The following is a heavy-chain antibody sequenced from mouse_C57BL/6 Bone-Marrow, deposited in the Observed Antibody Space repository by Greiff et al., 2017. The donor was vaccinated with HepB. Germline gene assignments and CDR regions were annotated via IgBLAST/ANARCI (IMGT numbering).Heavy chain of an antibody. V-gene: IGHV1-64*01. CDR3: ARRGTAYFDV. Sequence: QVHVKQPGAELVKPGASVKLSCKASGYTFTSYWMHWVKQRPGQGLEWIGMIHPNSGSTNYNEKFKSKATLTVDKSSSTAYMQLSSLTSEDSAVYYCARRGTAYFDVWGTGTTVTVSS. CDR1: GYTFTSYW. CDR2: IHPNSGST. D-gene: IGHD4-1*01. J-gene: IGHJ1*03.